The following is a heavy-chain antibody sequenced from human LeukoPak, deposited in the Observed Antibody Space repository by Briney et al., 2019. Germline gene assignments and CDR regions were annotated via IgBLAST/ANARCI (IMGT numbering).Heavy chain of an antibody. V-gene: IGHV1-69*04. CDR1: GGTFSSYA. CDR2: IIPILGIA. CDR3: AIYGGVLRFLEWLLLDY. J-gene: IGHJ4*02. D-gene: IGHD3-3*01. Sequence: SVKVSCKASGGTFSSYAISWVRQAPGQGLEWMGRIIPILGIANYAQKFQGRVTITADKSTSTAYMELSSLRSEDTAVYYCAIYGGVLRFLEWLLLDYWGQGTLVTVSS.